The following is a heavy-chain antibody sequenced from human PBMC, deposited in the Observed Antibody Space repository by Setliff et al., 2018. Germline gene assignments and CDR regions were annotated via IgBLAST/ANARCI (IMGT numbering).Heavy chain of an antibody. V-gene: IGHV3-23*01. CDR1: GFTFSSYA. CDR3: AKDSGYDSSTAFDY. D-gene: IGHD5-12*01. Sequence: HPGGSLRLSCAASGFTFSSYAMSWVRQAPGKGLEWVSAISGSGGSTYYADSVKGRFTISRDNSRNTLYLQMNSLRAEDTAVYYCAKDSGYDSSTAFDYWGQGTLVTVSS. CDR2: ISGSGGST. J-gene: IGHJ4*02.